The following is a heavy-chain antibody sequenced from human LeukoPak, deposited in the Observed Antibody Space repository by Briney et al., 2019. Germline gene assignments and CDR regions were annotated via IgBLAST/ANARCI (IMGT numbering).Heavy chain of an antibody. CDR2: IKQDGSEK. CDR1: GFTFSNLW. J-gene: IGHJ4*02. D-gene: IGHD6-13*01. CDR3: ATSTAAAGTD. Sequence: GGSVRLSCAASGFTFSNLWMSWVRQAPGKGLKWVASIKQDGSEKYYVDSVKGRFTISRDNAQNSLYLQMNSLRAEDTAIYYCATSTAAAGTDWGQGTLVTVSS. V-gene: IGHV3-7*03.